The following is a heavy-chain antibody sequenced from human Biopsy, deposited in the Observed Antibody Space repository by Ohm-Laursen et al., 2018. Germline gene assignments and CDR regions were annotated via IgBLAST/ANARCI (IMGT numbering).Heavy chain of an antibody. CDR2: MSPNTGNS. CDR1: GYTFTSHD. J-gene: IGHJ4*02. D-gene: IGHD1-26*01. CDR3: ARWETTLGRSLDS. V-gene: IGHV1-8*01. Sequence: ASVKVSCKASGYTFTSHDINWARQATGQGLGWMGWMSPNTGNSVYAQRFQDRVTMTSDTSTGTAYMELTSLTSDDTAVYFCARWETTLGRSLDSWGQGTLVAVSS.